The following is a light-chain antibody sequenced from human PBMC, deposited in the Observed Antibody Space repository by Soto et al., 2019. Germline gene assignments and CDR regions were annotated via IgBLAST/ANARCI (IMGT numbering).Light chain of an antibody. Sequence: EIVMTQSPATLPVSPGERATLSCRASQNINNNLAWYQQKPGQAPRLLIYGASTRATGIPARFSGTGSGTEFTLTISNLQSEDFAVYYCQQYNQWPPLTFGGGTKVYI. CDR3: QQYNQWPPLT. J-gene: IGKJ4*01. CDR2: GAS. V-gene: IGKV3-15*01. CDR1: QNINNN.